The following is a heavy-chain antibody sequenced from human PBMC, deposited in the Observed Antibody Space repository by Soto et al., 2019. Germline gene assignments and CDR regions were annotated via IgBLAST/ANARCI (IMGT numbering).Heavy chain of an antibody. J-gene: IGHJ4*02. Sequence: PGGSLRLSCAASGFTLSCYGMHWVRQSPGKGLEWVSYISSDSNYINYADSVKGRFTISRDNAKNSLYLQMNSLRAEDTAIYFCAKGLPLTTVTPFDYWGQGSLVTVSS. CDR1: GFTLSCYG. V-gene: IGHV3-21*01. CDR2: ISSDSNYI. CDR3: AKGLPLTTVTPFDY. D-gene: IGHD4-17*01.